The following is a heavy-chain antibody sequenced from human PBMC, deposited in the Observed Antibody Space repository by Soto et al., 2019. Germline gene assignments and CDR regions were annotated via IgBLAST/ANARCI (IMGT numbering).Heavy chain of an antibody. V-gene: IGHV1-18*01. CDR2: ISAYNGNT. Sequence: QVQLVQSGAEVKKPGASVKVSCKASGYTFTSYGISWVRQAPGQGLEWMGWISAYNGNTNYAQKLQGRVTMTTDTSTITAYMELRSLRSDDTAVYYWARALTYYYGSGSPNLDYGGQGTLVTVSS. J-gene: IGHJ4*02. CDR3: ARALTYYYGSGSPNLDY. D-gene: IGHD3-10*01. CDR1: GYTFTSYG.